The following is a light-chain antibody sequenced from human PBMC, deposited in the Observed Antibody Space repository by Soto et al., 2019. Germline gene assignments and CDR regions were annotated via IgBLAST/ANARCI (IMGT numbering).Light chain of an antibody. Sequence: DIQMTQSPSSLSASVGDRVTITCRASHGIRNDLDWYQQKPGKAPKCLIYAASSLHTGVPSRFSGSGSGTAFTLTISNLQPEDFATYFCLQHNSYIFTFGPGTKVDIK. J-gene: IGKJ3*01. CDR1: HGIRND. CDR2: AAS. CDR3: LQHNSYIFT. V-gene: IGKV1-17*02.